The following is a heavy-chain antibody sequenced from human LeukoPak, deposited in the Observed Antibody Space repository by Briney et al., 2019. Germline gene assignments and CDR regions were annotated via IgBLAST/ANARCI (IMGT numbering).Heavy chain of an antibody. J-gene: IGHJ4*02. CDR2: IWSNGSNK. CDR3: ARASGSFDY. CDR1: GFTFSSYG. V-gene: IGHV3-33*08. D-gene: IGHD1-26*01. Sequence: GRSLRLSCTASGFTFSSYGIHWVRQAPGKGLEWVAVIWSNGSNKYYADSVKGRFTISRDNSKNTLYLQLNSLRAEDTAVYYCARASGSFDYWGQGTQVSVSS.